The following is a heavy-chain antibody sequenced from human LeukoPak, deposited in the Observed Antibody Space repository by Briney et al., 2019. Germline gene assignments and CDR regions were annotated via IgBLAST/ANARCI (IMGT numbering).Heavy chain of an antibody. CDR3: ARERALTSLLWFGELFY. J-gene: IGHJ4*02. V-gene: IGHV3-7*01. D-gene: IGHD3-10*01. Sequence: GGSLRLSCAASGFTFSSYWMSWVRQAPGKGLEWVANLKQDESEKYYVDSVKGRFTISRDNAKNSLYLQMNSLRAEDTAVYYCARERALTSLLWFGELFYWGQGTLVTVSS. CDR1: GFTFSSYW. CDR2: LKQDESEK.